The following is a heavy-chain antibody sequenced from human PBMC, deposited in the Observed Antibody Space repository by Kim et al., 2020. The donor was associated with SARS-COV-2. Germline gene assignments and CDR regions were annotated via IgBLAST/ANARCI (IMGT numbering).Heavy chain of an antibody. CDR2: IDGDDEK. V-gene: IGHV2-70*11. Sequence: SGPTLVKPAQTLTLTCTFSGFSLTSGGLCVTWMRQPPGKALEWLARIDGDDEKYYNTSLRTRLSISKDTSKNQVVLTLTNVDPVDTATYYCARMSLPLIDYWGRVTLVTVPS. CDR3: ARMSLPLIDY. CDR1: GFSLTSGGLC. J-gene: IGHJ4*02.